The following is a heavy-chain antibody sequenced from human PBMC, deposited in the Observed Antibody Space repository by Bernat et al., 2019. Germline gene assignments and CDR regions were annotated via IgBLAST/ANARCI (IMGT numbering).Heavy chain of an antibody. Sequence: QVQLVESGGGVVQPGRSLRLSCAASGFTFSSYGMQWVRQAPGKGLEWVAVISSDGGTKHYADSLHGRFTVSRDNTKNTLYVQMNSLRAEDTAVYYCAKEKGGNYMPLDDWGQGTLVTVSS. V-gene: IGHV3-30*18. CDR2: ISSDGGTK. J-gene: IGHJ4*02. D-gene: IGHD1-26*01. CDR3: AKEKGGNYMPLDD. CDR1: GFTFSSYG.